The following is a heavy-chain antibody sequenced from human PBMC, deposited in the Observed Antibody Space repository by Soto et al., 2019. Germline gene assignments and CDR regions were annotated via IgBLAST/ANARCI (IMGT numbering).Heavy chain of an antibody. J-gene: IGHJ6*02. Sequence: QVQLVQSGAEVKKPGSSVKVSCKASGGTFSSYAISWVRQAPGQGLEWMGGIIPIFGTANYAQKFQGRVTINADESTSTAYMEVSSRRSEDTAVYYCARHDCISTSCYYYYYYGMDVWGQGTTVTVSS. CDR3: ARHDCISTSCYYYYYYGMDV. CDR1: GGTFSSYA. CDR2: IIPIFGTA. D-gene: IGHD2-2*01. V-gene: IGHV1-69*12.